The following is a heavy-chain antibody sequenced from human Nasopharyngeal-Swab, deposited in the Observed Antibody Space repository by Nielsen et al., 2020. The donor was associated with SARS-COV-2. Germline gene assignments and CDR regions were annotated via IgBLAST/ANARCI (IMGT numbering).Heavy chain of an antibody. D-gene: IGHD3-22*01. CDR3: ASGYYYDSSGPQYGMDV. CDR2: ITPIFGTA. V-gene: IGHV1-69*01. J-gene: IGHJ6*02. Sequence: WVRQAPGQGLEWMGGITPIFGTANYAQKFQGRATITADESTSTAYMELSSLRSEDTAVYYCASGYYYDSSGPQYGMDVWGQGTTVTVSS.